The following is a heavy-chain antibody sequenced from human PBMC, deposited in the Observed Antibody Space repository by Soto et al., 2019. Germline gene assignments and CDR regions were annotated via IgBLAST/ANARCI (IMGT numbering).Heavy chain of an antibody. CDR3: ARPLWRNDYNWGYFDL. CDR1: GFTFSSYA. D-gene: IGHD4-4*01. CDR2: ISYDGSNK. V-gene: IGHV3-30-3*01. Sequence: QVQLVECGGGVDQPGRSLRLSCAASGFTFSSYAMHWVRQAPGKGLEWVAVISYDGSNKYYADSVKGRFTISRDNSKNTLYLQMNSLRAEDTAVYYCARPLWRNDYNWGYFDLWGRGTLVTVSS. J-gene: IGHJ2*01.